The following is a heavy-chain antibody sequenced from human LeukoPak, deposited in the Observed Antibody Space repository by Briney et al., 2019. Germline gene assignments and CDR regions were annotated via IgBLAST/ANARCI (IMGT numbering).Heavy chain of an antibody. CDR1: GGSISSYY. J-gene: IGHJ6*02. Sequence: PSETLSLTCTVSGGSISSYYWSWIRRPPGKGLEWIGYIYYSGSTNYNPSLKSRVTISVDTSKNQFSLKLSSVTAADTAVYYCARNYGGNLRAHQFYVWGQGTTVTVSS. V-gene: IGHV4-59*01. D-gene: IGHD4-23*01. CDR3: ARNYGGNLRAHQFYV. CDR2: IYYSGST.